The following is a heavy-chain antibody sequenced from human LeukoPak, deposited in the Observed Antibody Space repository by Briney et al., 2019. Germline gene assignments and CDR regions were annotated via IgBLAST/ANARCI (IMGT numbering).Heavy chain of an antibody. V-gene: IGHV3-23*01. CDR1: GFTFSNFA. CDR2: ITGGGGGT. J-gene: IGHJ4*02. D-gene: IGHD1-1*01. CDR3: AKRGNGPFFDY. Sequence: GGSLRLSYAASGFTFSNFAMSWVRQAPGKGLEWVSAITGGGGGTYYADSVKGRFTISRDNSKNTLYLQMNSLGAEDTAVYYGAKRGNGPFFDYWGQGTLVTVSS.